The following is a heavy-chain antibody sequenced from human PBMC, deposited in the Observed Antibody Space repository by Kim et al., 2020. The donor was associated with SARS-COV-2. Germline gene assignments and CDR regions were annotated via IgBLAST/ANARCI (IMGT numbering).Heavy chain of an antibody. V-gene: IGHV3-48*03. Sequence: GGSLRLSCAASGFTFSSYEMNWVRQAPGKGLEWVSYISSSGSTIYYADSVKGRFTISRDNAKNSLYLQMNSLRAEDTAVYYCARDALRHYYDSSGPGAFDIWGQGTMVTVSS. CDR2: ISSSGSTI. CDR3: ARDALRHYYDSSGPGAFDI. CDR1: GFTFSSYE. D-gene: IGHD3-22*01. J-gene: IGHJ3*02.